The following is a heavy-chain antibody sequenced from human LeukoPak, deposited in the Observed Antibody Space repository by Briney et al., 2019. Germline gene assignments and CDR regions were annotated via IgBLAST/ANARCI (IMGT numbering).Heavy chain of an antibody. J-gene: IGHJ4*02. CDR3: ARGPYGGNLAFDY. D-gene: IGHD4-23*01. Sequence: EASVKVSCKASGGTFISYAISWVRQAPGQGLEWMGRIIPIFGTAKYAQKFQGRVTITTDESTSPAYMELSSLRSEDTAVYYCARGPYGGNLAFDYWGQGTLVTVSS. V-gene: IGHV1-69*05. CDR2: IIPIFGTA. CDR1: GGTFISYA.